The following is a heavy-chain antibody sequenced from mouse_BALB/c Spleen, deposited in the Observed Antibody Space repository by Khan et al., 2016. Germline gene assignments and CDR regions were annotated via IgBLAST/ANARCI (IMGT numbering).Heavy chain of an antibody. J-gene: IGHJ4*01. CDR1: GYSLTSDYA. Sequence: EVQLQESGPGLMKPSQSLSLTCTVTGYSLTSDYAWHWIRQFPGNKLEWMGYIIYSGSTTYTPSLKSRISITRDTSKNQFFLQWNSVTIEDTATYYCASDGPNYAMDYWGQGTSVTVSA. CDR2: IIYSGST. CDR3: ASDGPNYAMDY. V-gene: IGHV3-2*02. D-gene: IGHD2-3*01.